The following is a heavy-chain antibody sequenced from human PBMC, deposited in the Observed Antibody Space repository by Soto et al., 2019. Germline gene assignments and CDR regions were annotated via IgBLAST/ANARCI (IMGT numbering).Heavy chain of an antibody. CDR3: VRVFGSLDY. D-gene: IGHD2-21*01. V-gene: IGHV1-8*01. CDR2: MNPKSGYT. Sequence: ASVKVSCKASGYTFTTYDINWVRQATGQGLEWVGWMNPKSGYTGFAQKFQGRVSMTRDTSISTAYMELSSLRSEDTAVYYCVRVFGSLDYWGQGTLVTVSS. J-gene: IGHJ4*02. CDR1: GYTFTTYD.